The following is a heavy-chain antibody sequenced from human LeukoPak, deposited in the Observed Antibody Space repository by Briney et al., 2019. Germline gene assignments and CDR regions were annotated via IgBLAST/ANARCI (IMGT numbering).Heavy chain of an antibody. V-gene: IGHV1-8*01. CDR1: GYTFTSYD. J-gene: IGHJ4*02. Sequence: GASVKVSCKASGYTFTSYDINWVRQATGQGLEWMGWMNPNSGNTGYAQKFQGRVTMTRNTSISTAYIELSSLGSEDTAVYYCATAGGIAAAQADYWGQGTLGTVSS. D-gene: IGHD6-13*01. CDR3: ATAGGIAAAQADY. CDR2: MNPNSGNT.